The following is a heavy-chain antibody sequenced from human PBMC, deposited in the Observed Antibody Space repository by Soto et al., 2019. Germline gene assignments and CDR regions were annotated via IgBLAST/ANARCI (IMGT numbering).Heavy chain of an antibody. Sequence: EVQLVESGGGLIQPGGSLRLSGAASGFTVSSNYMSWVRQAPGKGLGWVPVIYSGGSTYYADSVTGRFTSSRDNPKNTLHLQMNSLRAEDTAVYYCAREVGGWGTWFEPWGQGTLVTVSS. V-gene: IGHV3-53*01. CDR3: AREVGGWGTWFEP. J-gene: IGHJ5*02. D-gene: IGHD6-19*01. CDR1: GFTVSSNY. CDR2: IYSGGST.